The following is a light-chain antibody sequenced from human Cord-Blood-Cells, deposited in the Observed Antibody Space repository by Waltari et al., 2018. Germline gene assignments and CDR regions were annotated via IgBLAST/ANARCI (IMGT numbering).Light chain of an antibody. CDR1: QSISTY. Sequence: DIQMTQSPSSLSASVGDSVTITCRASQSISTYLNWYQQKPAKAPKLLIYAPSSLQSGVPSRFSGSGSGTDFTLTISSLQPEDFATYYCQQSYTTRITFGQGTRLEIK. V-gene: IGKV1-39*01. J-gene: IGKJ5*01. CDR3: QQSYTTRIT. CDR2: APS.